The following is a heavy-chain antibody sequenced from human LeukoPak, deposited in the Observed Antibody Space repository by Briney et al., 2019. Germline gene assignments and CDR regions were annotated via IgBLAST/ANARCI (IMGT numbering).Heavy chain of an antibody. Sequence: GGSLRLSCAASGFTFSTYAMSWVRQASGKGLEWVSTISGNGVSTYYANSVKGRFTISRDNSKNTLWLQMSSLRAEDTALYYCAKPQYDSSWYYFDYWGQGTLVTVSS. CDR3: AKPQYDSSWYYFDY. J-gene: IGHJ4*02. CDR2: ISGNGVST. V-gene: IGHV3-23*01. D-gene: IGHD6-13*01. CDR1: GFTFSTYA.